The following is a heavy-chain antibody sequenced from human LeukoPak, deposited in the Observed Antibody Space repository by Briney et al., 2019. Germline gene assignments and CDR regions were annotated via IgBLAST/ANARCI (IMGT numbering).Heavy chain of an antibody. V-gene: IGHV3-30-3*01. CDR2: ISYDGSNK. J-gene: IGHJ6*02. D-gene: IGHD6-19*01. CDR1: GFTFSSYA. Sequence: GGSLRLSCAASGFTFSSYAMHWVRQAPGKGLEWVAVISYDGSNKYYADSEKRRFTISRDNSKNTLYLQMNSLRAEDTAVYYCATDPTRSSGWSSNYYGMDVWGQGTTVTVSS. CDR3: ATDPTRSSGWSSNYYGMDV.